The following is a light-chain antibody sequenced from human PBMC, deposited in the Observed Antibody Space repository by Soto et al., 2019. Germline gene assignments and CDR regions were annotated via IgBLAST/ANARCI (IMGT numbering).Light chain of an antibody. J-gene: IGKJ4*02. CDR3: QQRKSWPRT. Sequence: EIVLTQSPAALSLSPGERATLSCRASQSVSSYLAWYQQKPGQAPRLLIYDASSRATGIPSRFSGSGSGTDFTLTISSLQPEDFAVYYCQQRKSWPRTFGRGTKVDIK. CDR2: DAS. V-gene: IGKV3-11*01. CDR1: QSVSSY.